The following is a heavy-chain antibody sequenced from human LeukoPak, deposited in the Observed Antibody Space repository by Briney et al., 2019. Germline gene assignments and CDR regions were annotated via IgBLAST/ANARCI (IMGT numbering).Heavy chain of an antibody. CDR1: GFTFSSYS. J-gene: IGHJ4*02. CDR3: ARDAFTFAPYYFDY. Sequence: PGGSLRLSCAASGFTFSSYSMNWVRQAPGKGLEWVSSISSSRSYIYYADSVKGRFTISRDNAKNSLYLQMNSLRAEDTAVYYCARDAFTFAPYYFDYWGQGTLVTVSS. V-gene: IGHV3-21*01. CDR2: ISSSRSYI. D-gene: IGHD3-10*01.